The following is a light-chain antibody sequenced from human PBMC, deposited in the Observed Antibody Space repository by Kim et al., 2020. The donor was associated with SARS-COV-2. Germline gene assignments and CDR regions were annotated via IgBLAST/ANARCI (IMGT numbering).Light chain of an antibody. CDR3: QTWGSGTVV. CDR2: VYSDGRH. Sequence: ASVSLTCTPSSGHSTCAIAGYQQQPDKSPRYLMKVYSDGRHVKGDGIPDRLSGSSSGPQRYLTISSLQSEDEADYYCQTWGSGTVVFGGGTQLTVL. CDR1: SGHSTCA. J-gene: IGLJ2*01. V-gene: IGLV4-69*01.